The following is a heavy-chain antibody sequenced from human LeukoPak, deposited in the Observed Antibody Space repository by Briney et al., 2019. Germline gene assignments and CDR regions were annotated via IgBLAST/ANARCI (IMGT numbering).Heavy chain of an antibody. V-gene: IGHV1-69*01. CDR2: IIPIFGTA. CDR3: ARVRPGYSSGWYWTVFDY. Sequence: ASVKVSCKASGGTFSSYAISWVRQAPGQGLEWMGGIIPIFGTANYAQKFQGRVTITADESTSTAYMELSSLRSEDTAVYYCARVRPGYSSGWYWTVFDYWGQGTLVTVSS. D-gene: IGHD6-19*01. CDR1: GGTFSSYA. J-gene: IGHJ4*02.